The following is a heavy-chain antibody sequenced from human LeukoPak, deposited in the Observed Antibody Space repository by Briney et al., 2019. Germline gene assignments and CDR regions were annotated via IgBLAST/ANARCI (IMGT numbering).Heavy chain of an antibody. CDR3: ARSHTSGTTF. Sequence: SETLSLTCSVSGSSISSSNDYWGWIRQPPGKGLEWIGSMFYSGNTYYNPSLKSRLTISVDTSKNQFSLKLNSVTAADTAVYYCARSHTSGTTFWGQGTLVTVSS. CDR2: MFYSGNT. CDR1: GSSISSSNDY. D-gene: IGHD1-1*01. V-gene: IGHV4-39*01. J-gene: IGHJ4*02.